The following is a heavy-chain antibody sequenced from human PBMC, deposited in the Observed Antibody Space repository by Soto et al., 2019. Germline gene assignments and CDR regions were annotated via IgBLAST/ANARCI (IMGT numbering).Heavy chain of an antibody. J-gene: IGHJ6*02. D-gene: IGHD1-26*01. CDR2: IYSSGST. V-gene: IGHV4-39*01. Sequence: SETLSLTCTVSGGSISSSRYFWDWIRQPPGKGLEWIGNIYSSGSTDYNPSLKSRITISVDTSKNQFSLKLSSVTATDTAVYYCARQEGGGRYYYGMDVWGQGTTVTVSS. CDR1: GGSISSSRYF. CDR3: ARQEGGGRYYYGMDV.